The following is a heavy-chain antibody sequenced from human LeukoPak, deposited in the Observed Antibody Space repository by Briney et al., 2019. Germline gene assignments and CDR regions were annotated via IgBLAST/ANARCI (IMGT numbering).Heavy chain of an antibody. CDR3: ATPSLGQWLYYFDY. CDR1: GFTFSSYA. CDR2: ISYDGSNK. J-gene: IGHJ4*02. V-gene: IGHV3-30*04. D-gene: IGHD6-19*01. Sequence: PGRSLRLSCAASGFTFSSYAMHWVRQAPGKGLEWVAVISYDGSNKYYADSVKGRFTISRDNSKNTLYLQMNSLRAEDTAVYYCATPSLGQWLYYFDYWGQGNLVTVSS.